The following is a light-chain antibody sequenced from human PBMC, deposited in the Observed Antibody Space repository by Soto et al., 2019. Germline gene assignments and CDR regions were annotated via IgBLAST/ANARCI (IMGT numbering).Light chain of an antibody. CDR1: SSNIGSNT. J-gene: IGLJ1*01. V-gene: IGLV1-44*01. CDR3: AAWDDSLNGYV. CDR2: SNN. Sequence: QSVLTQPPSASGTPGQRVTISCSGSSSNIGSNTVDWYQQLPGTAPKLLIYSNNQRPSGVPDRFSGSKSGTSASLAISGLQSEDEADYYCAAWDDSLNGYVFATGTKPTVL.